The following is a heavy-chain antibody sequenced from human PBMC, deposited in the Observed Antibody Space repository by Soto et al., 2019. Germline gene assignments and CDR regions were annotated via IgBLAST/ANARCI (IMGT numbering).Heavy chain of an antibody. CDR3: ARLRIATNNYKWFDP. CDR1: GAALNSVNYC. CDR2: IYVTGAV. V-gene: IGHV4-31*03. D-gene: IGHD2-21*01. J-gene: IGHJ5*02. Sequence: PSETLSLTCIVSGAALNSVNYCWSWIRQVAGKGLEWIGHIYVTGAVDYNPSLRDRITISQDTSERQFSLNLRLVTAADTAVYYCARLRIATNNYKWFDPWGQGTLVTVSS.